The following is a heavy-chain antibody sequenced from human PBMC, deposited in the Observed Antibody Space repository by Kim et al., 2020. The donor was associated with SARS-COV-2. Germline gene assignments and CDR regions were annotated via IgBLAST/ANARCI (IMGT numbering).Heavy chain of an antibody. V-gene: IGHV1-3*01. CDR3: AVDYGDYGGALDY. J-gene: IGHJ4*02. Sequence: YSPKFQGRVTITRDTSASTAYMELSSLRSEDTAVYYCAVDYGDYGGALDYWGQGTLVTVSS. D-gene: IGHD4-17*01.